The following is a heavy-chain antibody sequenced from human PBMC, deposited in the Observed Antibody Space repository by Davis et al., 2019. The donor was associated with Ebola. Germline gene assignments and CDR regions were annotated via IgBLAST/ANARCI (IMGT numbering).Heavy chain of an antibody. Sequence: SLKISCAASGFTFDDYAMHWVRQAPGKGLEWVSGISWNSGSIGYADSVKGRFTISRDNAKNSLYLQMNSLRAEDTAVYYCARDRRYMDVWGKGTTVTVSS. V-gene: IGHV3-9*01. J-gene: IGHJ6*03. CDR2: ISWNSGSI. CDR3: ARDRRYMDV. CDR1: GFTFDDYA.